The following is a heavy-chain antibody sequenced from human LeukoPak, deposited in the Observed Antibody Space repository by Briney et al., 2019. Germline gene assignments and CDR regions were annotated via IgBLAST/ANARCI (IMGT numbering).Heavy chain of an antibody. Sequence: EASVKVSCKASGYSFTSYGISWVRQAPGQGLEWMGWINTYNGNTNYAQNVQGRVTMTTDTATSTAYMEQRSLRSDDTAVYFCARVISMVRGVILPVSGFDYWGQGTLVTVSS. CDR3: ARVISMVRGVILPVSGFDY. J-gene: IGHJ4*02. CDR1: GYSFTSYG. D-gene: IGHD3-10*01. V-gene: IGHV1-18*01. CDR2: INTYNGNT.